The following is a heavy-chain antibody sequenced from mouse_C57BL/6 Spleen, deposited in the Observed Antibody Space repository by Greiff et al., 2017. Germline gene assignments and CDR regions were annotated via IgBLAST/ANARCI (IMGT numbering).Heavy chain of an antibody. Sequence: QVQLQQPGAELVMPGASVKLSCKASGYTFTSYWMHWVKQRPGQGLEWIGEIDPSDSYTNYNQKFKGKSTLTVDKSSSTAYMQLSSLTSEDSAVXYCARRTAQATYAMGYWGQRTSVTVTS. V-gene: IGHV1-69*01. CDR3: ARRTAQATYAMGY. D-gene: IGHD3-2*02. CDR1: GYTFTSYW. CDR2: IDPSDSYT. J-gene: IGHJ4*01.